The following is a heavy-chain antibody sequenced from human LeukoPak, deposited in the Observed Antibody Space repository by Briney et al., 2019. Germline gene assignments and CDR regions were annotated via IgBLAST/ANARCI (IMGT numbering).Heavy chain of an antibody. CDR2: IYYSGST. CDR3: ARSGCSWYQD. V-gene: IGHV4-59*01. D-gene: IGHD6-13*01. J-gene: IGHJ4*02. CDR1: GGSISSYY. Sequence: PSETLSLTCTVSGGSISSYYWSWIRQPPGKGLEWIGYIYYSGSTNYNPSLKSRVTISVDTSKNQFSLKLSSVTAADTAVYYCARSGCSWYQDWGQGTLVTVSS.